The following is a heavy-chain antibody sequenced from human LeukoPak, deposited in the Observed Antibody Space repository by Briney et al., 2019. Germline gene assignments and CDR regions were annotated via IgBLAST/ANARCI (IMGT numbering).Heavy chain of an antibody. CDR1: GGSISSSSYY. CDR3: ARRAGAYSHPYDY. CDR2: IYYSGST. Sequence: SETLSLTCTVSGGSISSSSYYWGWIRQPPGKGLEWIGSIYYSGSTYYNPSLKSRVTISVDTSKNQFSLKLSSVTAADTAVYYCARRAGAYSHPYDYWGQGTLVTVSS. V-gene: IGHV4-39*07. J-gene: IGHJ4*02. D-gene: IGHD4/OR15-4a*01.